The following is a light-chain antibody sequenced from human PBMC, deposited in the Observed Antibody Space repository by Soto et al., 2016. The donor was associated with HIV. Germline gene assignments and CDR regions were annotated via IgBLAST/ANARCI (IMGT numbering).Light chain of an antibody. Sequence: DIQMTQSPSNLSTSVGDRVTITCRASQSINTWLAWYQQKPGNAPKFLIYKASNLESGVPSRFSGSGSGTAFTLTISSLQPDDFATYFCLQHSRYPYTFGQGTKLEIK. V-gene: IGKV1-5*03. CDR2: KAS. CDR1: QSINTW. CDR3: LQHSRYPYT. J-gene: IGKJ2*01.